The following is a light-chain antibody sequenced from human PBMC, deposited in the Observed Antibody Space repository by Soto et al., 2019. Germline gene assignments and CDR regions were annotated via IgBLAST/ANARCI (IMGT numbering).Light chain of an antibody. Sequence: DIHMTQSPSTLSASVGDRVTITCRASQNINSWLAWYQQKPGKAPKLLIYEASTLKSGVQSRFSGSGSGTEFTLTIRSLQPDDFATYYCKHYNSYSEAFGQGTKVDIK. J-gene: IGKJ1*01. V-gene: IGKV1-5*03. CDR2: EAS. CDR1: QNINSW. CDR3: KHYNSYSEA.